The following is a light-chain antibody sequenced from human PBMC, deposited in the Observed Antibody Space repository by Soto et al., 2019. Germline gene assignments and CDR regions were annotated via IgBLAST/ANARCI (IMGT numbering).Light chain of an antibody. Sequence: QSALTQPASVSGSPGQSITISCTGTSSDVGGYNYVSWYQQHPGKAPKLMIYDVSNRPSGVSNRFSGSKSGNTASLNISGLQAEDEADYYCSSYTSSSPPVVFGGGTKVTVL. V-gene: IGLV2-14*01. CDR2: DVS. CDR1: SSDVGGYNY. J-gene: IGLJ2*01. CDR3: SSYTSSSPPVV.